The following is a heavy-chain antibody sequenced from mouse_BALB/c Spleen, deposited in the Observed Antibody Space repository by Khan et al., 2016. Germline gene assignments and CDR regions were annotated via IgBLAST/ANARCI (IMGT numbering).Heavy chain of an antibody. CDR1: GYTFTDYT. CDR3: ARGRHFDN. Sequence: QLQQSAAELARPGASVKMSCKASGYTFTDYTMHWVKQRPGQGLEWIGYINPMSGYTEYNQKFNDKTILTADKSATTAYMQLSRLTSEDSAFYYCARGRHFDNWGQGTTLTVSS. V-gene: IGHV1-4*02. CDR2: INPMSGYT. J-gene: IGHJ2*01.